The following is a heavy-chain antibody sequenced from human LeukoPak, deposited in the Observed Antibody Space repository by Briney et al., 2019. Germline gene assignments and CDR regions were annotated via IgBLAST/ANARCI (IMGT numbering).Heavy chain of an antibody. CDR1: GFTFSSYS. CDR3: ASDIVATTSDY. V-gene: IGHV3-48*04. J-gene: IGHJ4*02. CDR2: ISSSSSTI. D-gene: IGHD5-12*01. Sequence: GGSLRLSCAASGFTFSSYSMNWVRQTPGKGLAWVSYISSSSSTIYYADSVKGRSTISRDNAKNSLYLQMNSLRAEDTAVYYCASDIVATTSDYWGQGTLVTVSS.